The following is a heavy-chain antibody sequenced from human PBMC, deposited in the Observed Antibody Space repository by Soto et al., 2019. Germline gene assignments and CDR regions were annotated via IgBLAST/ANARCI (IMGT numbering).Heavy chain of an antibody. V-gene: IGHV1-69*13. CDR1: GGTFSSYA. Sequence: GASVKVSCKASGGTFSSYAISWVRQAPGQGLEWMGGIIPIFGTGNYAQKFQGRVTITADESTSTAYMELSSLRSEDTAVYYCARARTSSCPVGCWFDPWGQGTLVTSPQ. CDR2: IIPIFGTG. D-gene: IGHD2-15*01. CDR3: ARARTSSCPVGCWFDP. J-gene: IGHJ5*02.